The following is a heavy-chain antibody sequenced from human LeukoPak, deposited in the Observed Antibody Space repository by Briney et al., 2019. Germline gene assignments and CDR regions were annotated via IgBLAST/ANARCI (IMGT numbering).Heavy chain of an antibody. CDR1: GYSFTSYW. Sequence: GESLKISCQGSGYSFTSYWIGRVRQVPGKGLEWMGVIHPGDSNTRYSPSFQGQVTISVDRSISTAYLQWSSLKASDTAMYYCARQRRGSYNDYSEGDYWGQGTLVTVSS. V-gene: IGHV5-51*01. CDR2: IHPGDSNT. D-gene: IGHD4-11*01. CDR3: ARQRRGSYNDYSEGDY. J-gene: IGHJ4*02.